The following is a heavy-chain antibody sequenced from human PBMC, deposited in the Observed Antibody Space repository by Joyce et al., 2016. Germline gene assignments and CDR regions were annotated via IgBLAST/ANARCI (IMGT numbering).Heavy chain of an antibody. D-gene: IGHD1-26*01. V-gene: IGHV3-48*01. CDR2: INSSSSNI. CDR3: ATYSYSNAFEI. J-gene: IGHJ3*02. Sequence: EVQLVESGGGLVQPGGSLRLSCAASGFTFSSYSLNWFRQAPGKGLEWVSYINSSSSNIYHADSVKGRFTISRDNAENSLYLQMNSLRAEDTAVYYCATYSYSNAFEIWGQGTMVTVSS. CDR1: GFTFSSYS.